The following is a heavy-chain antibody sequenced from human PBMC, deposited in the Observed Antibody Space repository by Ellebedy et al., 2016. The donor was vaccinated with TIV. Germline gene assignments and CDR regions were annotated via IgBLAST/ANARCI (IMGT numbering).Heavy chain of an antibody. CDR3: ARDRATTGKMSWYFDY. V-gene: IGHV3-30*03. D-gene: IGHD1-1*01. J-gene: IGHJ4*02. Sequence: GESLKISCAASGFTFSNYGIHRVRQTPGKGLEWVTVISYDGNNQYYTDSVKGRFTISREDSKNTVYLQMNNLRAEDTAVYYCARDRATTGKMSWYFDYWGQGTLVTVSA. CDR2: ISYDGNNQ. CDR1: GFTFSNYG.